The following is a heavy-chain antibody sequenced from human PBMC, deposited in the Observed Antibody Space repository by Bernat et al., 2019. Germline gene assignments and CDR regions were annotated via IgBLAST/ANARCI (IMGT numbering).Heavy chain of an antibody. CDR2: ISAYNGNT. V-gene: IGHV1-18*01. D-gene: IGHD3-10*01. CDR1: GYTFTSYG. CDR3: ASVITMVRGPPRPGMDV. Sequence: QVQLVQSGAEVKKPGASVKVSCKASGYTFTSYGISWVRQAPGQGREWMGWISAYNGNTNYAQKLQGRVTMTTDTSTSTAYMELRTLRSDDTAVYYCASVITMVRGPPRPGMDVWGQGTTVTVSS. J-gene: IGHJ6*02.